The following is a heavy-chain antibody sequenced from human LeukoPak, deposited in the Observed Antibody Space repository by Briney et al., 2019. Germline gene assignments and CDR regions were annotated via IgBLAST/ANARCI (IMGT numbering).Heavy chain of an antibody. CDR2: IYYSGGT. J-gene: IGHJ6*02. V-gene: IGHV4-31*03. CDR3: ASLYRAGMDV. CDR1: GGSISSGGYY. Sequence: SETLSLTCTVSGGSISSGGYYWSWIRQHPGKGLEWIGYIYYSGGTYYNPSLKSRVTISVDTSKNQFSLKLSSVTAADTAVYYCASLYRAGMDVWGQGTTVTVSS. D-gene: IGHD3-16*01.